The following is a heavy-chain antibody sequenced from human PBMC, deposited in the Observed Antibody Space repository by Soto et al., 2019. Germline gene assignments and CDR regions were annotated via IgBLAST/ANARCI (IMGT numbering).Heavy chain of an antibody. CDR3: ARRAYSSSWYFDY. J-gene: IGHJ4*02. CDR2: IYYTGST. D-gene: IGHD6-13*01. Sequence: QLQLQESGPGLVKPSETLSLTCTVSGGSMYSSNYYWGWIRQPPGKGLEWIGNIYYTGSTYYNPTRKSRGNISEDTSKNQFSLKRSSLTAADTAVYYCARRAYSSSWYFDYWGQGTLVTVSS. V-gene: IGHV4-39*01. CDR1: GGSMYSSNYY.